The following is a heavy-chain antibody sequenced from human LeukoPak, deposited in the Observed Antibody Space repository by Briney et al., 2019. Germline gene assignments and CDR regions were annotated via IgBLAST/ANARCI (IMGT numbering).Heavy chain of an antibody. CDR1: GYTFTGYY. CDR2: INPNSGGT. J-gene: IGHJ4*02. V-gene: IGHV1-2*06. Sequence: ASVKVSCKXSGYTFTGYYMHWVRQSPGQGLERMGRINPNSGGTNYSQKFQGRVTMTRDTSISTAYMELSRLRSDDTAVYYCARGAYYYDSSGYFDYWGQGTLVTVSS. CDR3: ARGAYYYDSSGYFDY. D-gene: IGHD3-22*01.